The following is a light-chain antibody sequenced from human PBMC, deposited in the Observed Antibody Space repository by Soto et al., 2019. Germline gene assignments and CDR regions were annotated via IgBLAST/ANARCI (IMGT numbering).Light chain of an antibody. CDR2: TAS. Sequence: DIQMTQSPSALSASVGDRVTITCRASQNIKKYLNWYRQKPGKAPDLLIYTASSLQVGFPSRFSGSGSGTDFTLTITSLQPEDVAAYYCQKYNSAPLTFGGGTKVDIK. J-gene: IGKJ4*01. CDR1: QNIKKY. V-gene: IGKV1-39*01. CDR3: QKYNSAPLT.